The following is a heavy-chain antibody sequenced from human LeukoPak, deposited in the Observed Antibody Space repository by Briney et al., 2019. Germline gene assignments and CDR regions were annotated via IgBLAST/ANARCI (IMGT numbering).Heavy chain of an antibody. CDR1: GGTFSSYA. D-gene: IGHD3-16*01. V-gene: IGHV1-69*13. J-gene: IGHJ5*02. CDR3: ARLVGGGNPLTRTDNWFDP. Sequence: ASVKVSCKASGGTFSSYAISWVRQAPGQGLEWMGGIVPIFGTANYAQKFQGRVTITADESTSTAYMELSSLKSEDTAVYYCARLVGGGNPLTRTDNWFDPWGQGTLVTVSS. CDR2: IVPIFGTA.